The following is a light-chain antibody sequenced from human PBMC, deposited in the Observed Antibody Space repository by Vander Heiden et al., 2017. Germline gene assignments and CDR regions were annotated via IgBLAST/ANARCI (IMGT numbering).Light chain of an antibody. CDR3: QQYNNWPPM. CDR1: QSVTSN. V-gene: IGKV3-15*01. Sequence: EIVMTQSPATLSVSPGERAALSCRASQSVTSNFAWYQHKPGKAPRLLIYGASTRATGIPARFSGSGSGTEFTLTISSLQSEDFAVYYCQQYNNWPPMFGQGTKVEIK. J-gene: IGKJ1*01. CDR2: GAS.